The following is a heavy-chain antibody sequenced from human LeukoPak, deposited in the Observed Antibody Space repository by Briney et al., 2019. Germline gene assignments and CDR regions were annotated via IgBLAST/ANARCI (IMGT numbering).Heavy chain of an antibody. CDR1: GGSISSYY. CDR2: IYTSGST. CDR3: ARHTGGYYYYYYMDV. J-gene: IGHJ6*03. Sequence: PSETLSLTCTVSGGSISSYYWSWIRQPPGKGLEWIGYIYTSGSTNYNPSLKSRVTISVDTSKNQFSLKLSSETAADTAVFYCARHTGGYYYYYYMDVWGKGTTVTVSS. V-gene: IGHV4-4*09. D-gene: IGHD3-10*01.